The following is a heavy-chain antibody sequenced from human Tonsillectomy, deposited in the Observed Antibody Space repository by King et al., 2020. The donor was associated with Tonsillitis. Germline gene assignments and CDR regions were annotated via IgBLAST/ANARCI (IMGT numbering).Heavy chain of an antibody. CDR2: IYYNGST. V-gene: IGHV4-59*01. D-gene: IGHD2-21*02. CDR1: GGSISSYY. Sequence: QLQLQESGPGLVEPSETLSLTCTVSGGSISSYYWSWVRQPPGKGLEGIGYIYYNGSTNYNPSLKSRVTITLDTYKNQFSLKLNSVTAADTAVYYWAGRAYCSGNCYGDLSYFDYWGQGTLVTVSS. J-gene: IGHJ4*02. CDR3: AGRAYCSGNCYGDLSYFDY.